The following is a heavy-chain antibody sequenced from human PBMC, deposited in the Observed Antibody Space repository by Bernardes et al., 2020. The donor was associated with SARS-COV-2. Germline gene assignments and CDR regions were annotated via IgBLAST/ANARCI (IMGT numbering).Heavy chain of an antibody. CDR1: GYSFTRYY. D-gene: IGHD6-19*01. V-gene: IGHV1-46*01. CDR3: ARMHEKWLDLDS. Sequence: ASVKVSCKASGYSFTRYYIHWVRLAPGQGLEWMGIINSSDGTTNYAQKFQGRVTMTRDTSSSTVYMELSSLKSEDTAVYYCARMHEKWLDLDSWGQGTLVTVSS. CDR2: INSSDGTT. J-gene: IGHJ4*02.